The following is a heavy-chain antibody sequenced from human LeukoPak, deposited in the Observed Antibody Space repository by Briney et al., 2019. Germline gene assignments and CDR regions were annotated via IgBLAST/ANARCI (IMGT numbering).Heavy chain of an antibody. V-gene: IGHV3-64*01. Sequence: QSGGSLRLSCAASGFTFSSYAMHWVRQAPGKGLEYVSAISSNGGSTYYANSVKGRFTISRDNSKNTLYLQMGSLRAEDMAVYYCARESTRETYGSGSYSLWGQGTLVTVSS. J-gene: IGHJ4*02. CDR1: GFTFSSYA. CDR2: ISSNGGST. D-gene: IGHD3-10*01. CDR3: ARESTRETYGSGSYSL.